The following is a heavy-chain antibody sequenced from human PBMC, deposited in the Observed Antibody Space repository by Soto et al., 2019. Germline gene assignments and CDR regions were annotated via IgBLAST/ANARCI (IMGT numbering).Heavy chain of an antibody. Sequence: GASVKVSCKASGGAFSSYAISWVRQAPGQGLKWMGGIIPIFGTANYAQKFQGRVTITADESTSTAYMELSSLRSEDTAVYYCARGPLDSSGYLYWGQGTLVTVSS. J-gene: IGHJ4*02. D-gene: IGHD3-22*01. V-gene: IGHV1-69*13. CDR1: GGAFSSYA. CDR2: IIPIFGTA. CDR3: ARGPLDSSGYLY.